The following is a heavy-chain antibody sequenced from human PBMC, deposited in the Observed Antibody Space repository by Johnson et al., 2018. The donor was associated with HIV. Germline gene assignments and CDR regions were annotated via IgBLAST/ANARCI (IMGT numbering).Heavy chain of an antibody. D-gene: IGHD6-13*01. J-gene: IGHJ3*02. CDR2: ISWNSGKI. Sequence: VQLVESGGGLVQPGRSLRLSCAASGFTFDDYAMHWVRQAPGKGLEWVSGISWNSGKIGYADSVRGRVTTSRDNAKNSLYLQMNSLRAEDTAVYYCARDHDGQQLGFAFDIWGQGTMVTVSS. V-gene: IGHV3-9*01. CDR3: ARDHDGQQLGFAFDI. CDR1: GFTFDDYA.